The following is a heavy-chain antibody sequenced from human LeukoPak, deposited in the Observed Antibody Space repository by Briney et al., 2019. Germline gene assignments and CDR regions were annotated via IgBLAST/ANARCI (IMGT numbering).Heavy chain of an antibody. CDR1: GFTFSSWY. CDR3: ARDPDYGDPD. J-gene: IGHJ4*02. V-gene: IGHV3-11*01. Sequence: GGSLRLSCAASGFTFSSWYMYWVRQRPGKGLEWLCRITSDGSTSYYADSVRGRFTISRDNAKNSMYLQMNSLRPEDTAVYYCARDPDYGDPDWGQGTLVTVSS. D-gene: IGHD4-17*01. CDR2: ITSDGSTS.